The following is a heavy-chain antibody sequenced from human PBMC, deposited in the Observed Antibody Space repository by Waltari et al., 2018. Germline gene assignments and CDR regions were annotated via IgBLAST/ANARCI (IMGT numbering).Heavy chain of an antibody. Sequence: QVQLQESGPGLVKPSQTLSLTCTVSGGSISSGGYYWSWIRQHPGKGLEWIGYIYYSGSTWYTPSLKSRVTMSIDTSKNQFALKLSSVTAADTAVYYCARRVPVANAFDMWGQGTMVTVSS. CDR1: GGSISSGGYY. CDR3: ARRVPVANAFDM. V-gene: IGHV4-31*03. CDR2: IYYSGST. D-gene: IGHD2-2*01. J-gene: IGHJ3*02.